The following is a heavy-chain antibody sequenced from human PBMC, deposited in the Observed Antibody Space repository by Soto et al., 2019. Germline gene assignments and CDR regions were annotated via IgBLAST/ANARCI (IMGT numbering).Heavy chain of an antibody. Sequence: ASVKVSCKASGYNFNIYGINWVRKAPGQGLELMGWISAYDGKTTYAEKFQGRVTMTTDASTSTAYLELRSLRSDDTAVYYCARDPHEYGTSYWFDPWGQGTLVTVSS. CDR3: ARDPHEYGTSYWFDP. CDR1: GYNFNIYG. D-gene: IGHD3-10*01. CDR2: ISAYDGKT. V-gene: IGHV1-18*01. J-gene: IGHJ5*02.